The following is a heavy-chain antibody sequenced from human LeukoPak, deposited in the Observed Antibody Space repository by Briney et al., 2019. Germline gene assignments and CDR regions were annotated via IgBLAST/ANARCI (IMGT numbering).Heavy chain of an antibody. Sequence: SETLSLTCAVYGRSFSGYYWSWIRQPPGKGLEWIGEINHSGSTNYNPSLKSRVTISVDTSKNQFSLKLSSVTAAVTAVYYCARARYYYDSSGYGFDYWGQGTLVTVSS. CDR3: ARARYYYDSSGYGFDY. CDR1: GRSFSGYY. CDR2: INHSGST. D-gene: IGHD3-22*01. J-gene: IGHJ4*02. V-gene: IGHV4-34*01.